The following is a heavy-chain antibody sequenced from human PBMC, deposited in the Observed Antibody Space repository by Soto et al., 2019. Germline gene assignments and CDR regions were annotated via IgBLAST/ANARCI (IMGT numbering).Heavy chain of an antibody. CDR2: IYPGDSDT. D-gene: IGHD2-21*01. CDR1: GYSFTSYW. Sequence: GESLKISCKGSGYSFTSYWIGWVRQMPGKGLEWMGIIYPGDSDTRYSPSFQGQITISAEKSISTAYLQRSSLKASDTAVYYCARSPVIASTRAFDIWGQGTMVTVSS. CDR3: ARSPVIASTRAFDI. J-gene: IGHJ3*02. V-gene: IGHV5-51*01.